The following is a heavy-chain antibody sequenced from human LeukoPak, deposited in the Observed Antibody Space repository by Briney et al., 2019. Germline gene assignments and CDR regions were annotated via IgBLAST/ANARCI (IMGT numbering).Heavy chain of an antibody. CDR2: IYYSGSSGST. Sequence: SETLSLTCNVSGGSISGYHWSWIRQPPGKGLEWIGYIYYSGSSGSTNYNPSLKSRVTISVDTSRNQFSLNLNSVTAADTAVYYCARWKNVGDYWGQGTLVTVSS. D-gene: IGHD1-1*01. CDR3: ARWKNVGDY. J-gene: IGHJ4*02. CDR1: GGSISGYH. V-gene: IGHV4-59*01.